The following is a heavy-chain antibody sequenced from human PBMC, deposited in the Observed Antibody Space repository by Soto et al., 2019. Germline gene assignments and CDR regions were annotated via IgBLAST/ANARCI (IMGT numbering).Heavy chain of an antibody. J-gene: IGHJ4*02. D-gene: IGHD2-21*02. CDR1: GFTFSSYC. V-gene: IGHV3-30*18. CDR2: ISYDGSNK. Sequence: GGSLILSCAASGFTFSSYCMHWVRQAPGKGLEWVAVISYDGSNKYYADSVKGRFTISRDNSKNTLYLQMNSLRAEDTAVYYCAKGPSPIVVVTAEGDDFDYWGQGTLVTVSS. CDR3: AKGPSPIVVVTAEGDDFDY.